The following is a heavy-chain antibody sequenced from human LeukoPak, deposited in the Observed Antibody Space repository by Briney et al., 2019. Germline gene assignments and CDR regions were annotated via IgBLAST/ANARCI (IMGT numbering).Heavy chain of an antibody. CDR3: AKVGYGSGSSWYFDY. CDR1: GFTFSSYA. D-gene: IGHD3-10*01. Sequence: PGGSLRLSCAASGFTFSSYAMSWVRQAPGKGLEWVSAISGSGGSTYYADSVKGRFTISRDNSKNTLYLQMNSLRAEDTAVYYCAKVGYGSGSSWYFDYWGQGTLVTVSS. V-gene: IGHV3-23*01. J-gene: IGHJ4*02. CDR2: ISGSGGST.